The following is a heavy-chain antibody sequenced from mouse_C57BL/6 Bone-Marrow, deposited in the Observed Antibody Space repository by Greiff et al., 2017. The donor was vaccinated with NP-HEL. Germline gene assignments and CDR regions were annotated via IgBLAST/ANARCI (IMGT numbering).Heavy chain of an antibody. CDR3: ARMITTGHWYFDV. Sequence: EVQLVESGGGLVKPGGSLKLSCAASGFTFSDYGMHWVRQAPEKGLEWVAYISSGSSTIYYADTVKGRFTISRDNAKNTLFLQMTSLRSEDTAMYYCARMITTGHWYFDVWGTGTTVTVSS. V-gene: IGHV5-17*01. D-gene: IGHD2-4*01. CDR1: GFTFSDYG. J-gene: IGHJ1*03. CDR2: ISSGSSTI.